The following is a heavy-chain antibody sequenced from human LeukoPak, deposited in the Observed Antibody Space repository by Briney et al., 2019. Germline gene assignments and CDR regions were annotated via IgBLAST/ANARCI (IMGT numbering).Heavy chain of an antibody. J-gene: IGHJ4*02. Sequence: GGSLRLSCAASGFTFSRYWMSWVRQAPGKGLEWVANIKQDGSDKDYVDSVKGRFTISRDNAMNSLYLQMNSLRAEDTAVYYCAKGPSITIFGVVAWYFGYWGQGTLVTVSS. CDR1: GFTFSRYW. CDR3: AKGPSITIFGVVAWYFGY. D-gene: IGHD3-3*01. CDR2: IKQDGSDK. V-gene: IGHV3-7*03.